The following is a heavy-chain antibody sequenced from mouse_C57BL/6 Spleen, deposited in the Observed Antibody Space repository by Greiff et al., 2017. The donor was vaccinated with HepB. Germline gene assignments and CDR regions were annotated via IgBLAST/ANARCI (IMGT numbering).Heavy chain of an antibody. V-gene: IGHV1-82*01. J-gene: IGHJ3*01. Sequence: QVQLKQSGPELVKPGASVKISCKASGYAFSSSWMNWVKQRPGKGLEWIGRIYPGDGDTNYNGKFKGKATLTADKSSSTAYMQLSSLTSEDSAVYFCARGQLRLDGFAYWGQGTLVTVSA. D-gene: IGHD3-2*02. CDR3: ARGQLRLDGFAY. CDR1: GYAFSSSW. CDR2: IYPGDGDT.